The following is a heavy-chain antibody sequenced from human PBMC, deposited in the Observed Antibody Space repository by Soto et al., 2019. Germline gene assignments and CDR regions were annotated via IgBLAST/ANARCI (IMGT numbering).Heavy chain of an antibody. J-gene: IGHJ4*02. Sequence: PSETLSLTCSVSGGSISSDDYYWTWIRQPPGEGLEWIGYTYYTGRTSSTPSLESRVTISIDTSKNQFSLKLSSVSAADTAVYYCAREGSSSPEYFDFWGPGTLVTVSS. CDR1: GGSISSDDYY. CDR3: AREGSSSPEYFDF. CDR2: TYYTGRT. D-gene: IGHD2-15*01. V-gene: IGHV4-30-4*01.